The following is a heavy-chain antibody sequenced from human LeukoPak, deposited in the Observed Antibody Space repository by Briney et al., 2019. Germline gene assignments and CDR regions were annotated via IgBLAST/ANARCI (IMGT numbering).Heavy chain of an antibody. CDR1: GYIFSNFF. Sequence: ASVKVSCKASGYIFSNFFSSYGITRVRQAPGQGLEWMGRINPNSGGTNYAQKFQGRVTMTRDTSISTAYMELSRLRSDDTAVYYCAGKSFGVGYNLGYWGQGTLVTVSS. J-gene: IGHJ4*02. V-gene: IGHV1-2*06. D-gene: IGHD5-24*01. CDR2: INPNSGGT. CDR3: AGKSFGVGYNLGY.